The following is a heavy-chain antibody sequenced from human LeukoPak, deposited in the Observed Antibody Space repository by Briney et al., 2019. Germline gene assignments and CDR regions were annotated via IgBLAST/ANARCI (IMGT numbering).Heavy chain of an antibody. CDR3: ARHVYDSGGFYSGMDV. CDR1: GFAFSGSA. D-gene: IGHD3-22*01. V-gene: IGHV3-73*01. J-gene: IGHJ6*02. CDR2: IRSKADSYAT. Sequence: SGGSLRLSCAASGFAFSGSATHWVRQASGNGLEWVGRIRSKADSYATAYAASVKGRFTISRDDSKNTAYLQMNSLKTEDTAVYYCARHVYDSGGFYSGMDVWGQGTTVTVSS.